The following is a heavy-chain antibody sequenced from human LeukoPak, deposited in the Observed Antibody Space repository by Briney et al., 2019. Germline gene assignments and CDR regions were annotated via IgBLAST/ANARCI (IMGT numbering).Heavy chain of an antibody. CDR2: ISGSGGST. D-gene: IGHD3-22*01. V-gene: IGHV3-23*01. J-gene: IGHJ4*02. Sequence: GGSLRLSCAASGFTFSSYAMSWVRQAPGKGLEWASAISGSGGSTYYADSVKGRFTISRDNSKNTLYLQMNSLRAEDTAVYYCAKDSSYYYDSSGYYFDYWGQGTLVTVSS. CDR3: AKDSSYYYDSSGYYFDY. CDR1: GFTFSSYA.